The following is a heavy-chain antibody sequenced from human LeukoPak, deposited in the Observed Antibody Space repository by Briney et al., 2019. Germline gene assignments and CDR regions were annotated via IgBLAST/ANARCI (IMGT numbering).Heavy chain of an antibody. J-gene: IGHJ4*02. CDR3: ARDFYGSGTYFLTPPDY. V-gene: IGHV3-48*01. D-gene: IGHD3-10*01. Sequence: GRSLRLSCAASGFSFSTYSMHWVRQAPGKGLEWISYMKGRFTISRDNAKNSVYLQLSSLRVEDTAVYYCARDFYGSGTYFLTPPDYWGQGTLVTVSS. CDR1: GFSFSTYS.